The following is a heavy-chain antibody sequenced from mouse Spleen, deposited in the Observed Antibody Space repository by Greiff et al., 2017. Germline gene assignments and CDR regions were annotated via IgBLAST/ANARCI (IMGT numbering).Heavy chain of an antibody. CDR2: IYPRSGNT. V-gene: IGHV1-81*01. D-gene: IGHD1-1*01. Sequence: VQLQQSGAELARPGASVKLSCKASGYTFTSYGISWVKQRTGQGLEWIGEIYPRSGNTYYNEKFKGKATLTADKSSSTAYMELRSLTSEDSAVYFCARRGYYGSSGYWYFDVWGTGTTVTVSS. CDR3: ARRGYYGSSGYWYFDV. J-gene: IGHJ1*03. CDR1: GYTFTSYG.